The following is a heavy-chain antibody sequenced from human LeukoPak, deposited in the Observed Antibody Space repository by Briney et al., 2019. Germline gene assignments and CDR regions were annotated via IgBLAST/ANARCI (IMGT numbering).Heavy chain of an antibody. D-gene: IGHD2-2*01. V-gene: IGHV1-18*01. Sequence: GASVKVSCKASGYTFTIYGISWVRQAPGQGLEWMGWINAYNGNTNYAQKLQGRVTMTTDTSTSTAYMELRSLRSDDTAVYYCARSYCSSTSCYYYYYYGMDVWGQGTTVTVSS. CDR2: INAYNGNT. CDR3: ARSYCSSTSCYYYYYYGMDV. J-gene: IGHJ6*02. CDR1: GYTFTIYG.